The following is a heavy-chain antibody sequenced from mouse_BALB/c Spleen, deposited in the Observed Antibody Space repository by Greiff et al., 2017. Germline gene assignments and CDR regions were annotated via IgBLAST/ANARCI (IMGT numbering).Heavy chain of an antibody. CDR1: GYTFTSYW. CDR3: ARGYYGNYVRAMDY. D-gene: IGHD2-1*01. V-gene: IGHV1S81*02. J-gene: IGHJ4*01. CDR2: INPSNGRT. Sequence: QVQLQQPGAELVKPGASVKLSCKASGYTFTSYWMHWVKQRPGQGLEWIGEINPSNGRTNYNEKFKSKATLTVDKSSSTAYMQLSSLTSEDSAVYYCARGYYGNYVRAMDYWGQGTSVTVSS.